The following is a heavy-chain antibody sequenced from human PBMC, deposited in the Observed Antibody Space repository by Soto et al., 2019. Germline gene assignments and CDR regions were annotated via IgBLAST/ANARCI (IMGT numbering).Heavy chain of an antibody. V-gene: IGHV3-48*02. CDR2: ITSDTNTI. CDR3: ARSVEGHFDY. J-gene: IGHJ4*02. D-gene: IGHD6-19*01. CDR1: GFPFSIYS. Sequence: EVQLVESGGGLVQPGGSLRLSCAASGFPFSIYSMNWVRQAPGKGLEWFSYITSDTNTINYADSVKGGFTISRDNAKNSLYLQMNSLRDEDTGVYFCARSVEGHFDYWGQGTVVTVSS.